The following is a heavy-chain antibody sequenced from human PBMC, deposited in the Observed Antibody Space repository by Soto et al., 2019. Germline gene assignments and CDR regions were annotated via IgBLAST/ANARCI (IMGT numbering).Heavy chain of an antibody. D-gene: IGHD6-13*01. CDR3: ARCIAAAGPIDY. Sequence: SETLSLTCTVSGGSISSSSYYWGWIRQPPGKGLEWIGSIYHSGSTNYNPSLKSRVTISVDKSKNQFSLKLSSVTAADTAVYYCARCIAAAGPIDYWGQGTLVTVSS. J-gene: IGHJ4*02. CDR2: IYHSGST. CDR1: GGSISSSSYY. V-gene: IGHV4-39*07.